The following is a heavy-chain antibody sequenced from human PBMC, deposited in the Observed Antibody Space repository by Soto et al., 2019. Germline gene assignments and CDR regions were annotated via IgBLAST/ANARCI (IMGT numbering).Heavy chain of an antibody. V-gene: IGHV1-69*10. CDR3: AILTPITGVY. Sequence: SVKVSCKVSGGSFSTYTLTWVRQAPGQGLEWMGGIIPMFGIINYAQKFQGRVTITADRSTTTAYMELISLRSDDTAVYYCAILTPITGVYWGQGAQVTVSS. D-gene: IGHD5-12*01. CDR2: IIPMFGII. J-gene: IGHJ4*02. CDR1: GGSFSTYT.